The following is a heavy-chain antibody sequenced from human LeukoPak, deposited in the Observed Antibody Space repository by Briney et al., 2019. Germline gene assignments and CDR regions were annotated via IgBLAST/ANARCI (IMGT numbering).Heavy chain of an antibody. CDR3: AKTDIVVRPAPYYFDY. CDR2: ISGSGGST. J-gene: IGHJ4*02. CDR1: GFTFSSYA. D-gene: IGHD2-2*01. V-gene: IGHV3-23*01. Sequence: PGGSLRLSCAASGFTFSSYAMSWVRQAPGKGLEWVSVISGSGGSTYYADSAKGRFTISRDNSKNTLYLQMNSLRAEDTAVYYCAKTDIVVRPAPYYFDYWGQGTLVTVSS.